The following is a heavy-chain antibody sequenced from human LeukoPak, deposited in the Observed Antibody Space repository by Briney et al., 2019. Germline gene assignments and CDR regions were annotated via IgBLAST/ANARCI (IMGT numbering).Heavy chain of an antibody. CDR1: GGSISSSNW. D-gene: IGHD2-2*01. Sequence: PSETLSLTRAVSGGSISSSNWWSWVRQPPGKGLEWIGEIYHSGSTNYNPSLKSRVTISVDKSKNQFSLKLSSVTAADTAVYYCARDRYQPYRLNWFDPWGQGTLVTVSS. CDR2: IYHSGST. CDR3: ARDRYQPYRLNWFDP. V-gene: IGHV4-4*02. J-gene: IGHJ5*02.